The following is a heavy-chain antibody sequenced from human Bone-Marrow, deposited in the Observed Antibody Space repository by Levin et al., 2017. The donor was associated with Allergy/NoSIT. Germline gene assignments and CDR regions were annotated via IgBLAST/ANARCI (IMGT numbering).Heavy chain of an antibody. J-gene: IGHJ4*02. CDR3: AKGREESSWPAFDD. V-gene: IGHV3-23*01. D-gene: IGHD2-2*01. Sequence: PGGSLRLSCAASGFSFKNYAMNWVRQAPGKGLEWVSVISNRGGSMSYADSVKGRFTISRDNSKNTLFLQMDSLTAADTALYYCAKGREESSWPAFDDWGLGTLVTVSP. CDR1: GFSFKNYA. CDR2: ISNRGGSM.